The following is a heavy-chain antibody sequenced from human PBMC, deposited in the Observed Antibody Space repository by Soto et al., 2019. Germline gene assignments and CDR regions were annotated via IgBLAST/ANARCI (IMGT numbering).Heavy chain of an antibody. Sequence: ASVKVSCKASGYTYISYSMHWVRQAPGQRLEWMGWINVGNGNTKHSQNLQGRVTIYQDTSTSTAYMELSSLRSDDTAVYYCAMTYYDILTGYQGLDYWGQGTLVTVSS. V-gene: IGHV1-3*01. D-gene: IGHD3-9*01. CDR3: AMTYYDILTGYQGLDY. CDR1: GYTYISYS. CDR2: INVGNGNT. J-gene: IGHJ4*02.